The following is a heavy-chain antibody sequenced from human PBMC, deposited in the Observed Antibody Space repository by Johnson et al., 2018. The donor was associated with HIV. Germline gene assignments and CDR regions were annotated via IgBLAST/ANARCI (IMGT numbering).Heavy chain of an antibody. CDR3: ARGLHRVYAFDI. D-gene: IGHD5/OR15-5a*01. CDR1: GFTFSSYA. J-gene: IGHJ3*02. Sequence: QVQLVESGGGVVQPGRSLRLSCAASGFTFSSYAMHWVRQAPGKGLEWVAVISYDGSDQYYTDSVKGRFTISRDNSQNTLFMQMNSLRIEDTAVYYCARGLHRVYAFDIWGQGTMVTVSS. V-gene: IGHV3-30-3*01. CDR2: ISYDGSDQ.